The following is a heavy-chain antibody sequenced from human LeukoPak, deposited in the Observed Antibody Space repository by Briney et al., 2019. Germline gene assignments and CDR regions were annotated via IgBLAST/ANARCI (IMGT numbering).Heavy chain of an antibody. CDR2: IKQDGSKK. Sequence: GGSLRLSCAASGFTFSIYSMNWVRQAPGKGLEWVANIKQDGSKKNYVDSVKGRFTISRDNAKNSLYLQMNSLRAEDTAVYYCATPLDYYDSSGYHQGGDWGQGTLVTVSS. J-gene: IGHJ4*02. D-gene: IGHD3-22*01. CDR3: ATPLDYYDSSGYHQGGD. CDR1: GFTFSIYS. V-gene: IGHV3-7*03.